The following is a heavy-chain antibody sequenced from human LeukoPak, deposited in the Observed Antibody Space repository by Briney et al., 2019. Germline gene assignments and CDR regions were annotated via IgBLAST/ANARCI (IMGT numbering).Heavy chain of an antibody. CDR3: ARPPSRGYSSSFEY. CDR1: GYSFPTYW. Sequence: GESLKISCKGSGYSFPTYWIAWVRQMPGKGLEWMGIIFPDESNIRYSPSFQGQVTISADKSISTAYLQWSSLKASDTAMYYCARPPSRGYSSSFEYWGQGTLVTVSS. D-gene: IGHD2-2*03. J-gene: IGHJ4*02. CDR2: IFPDESNI. V-gene: IGHV5-51*01.